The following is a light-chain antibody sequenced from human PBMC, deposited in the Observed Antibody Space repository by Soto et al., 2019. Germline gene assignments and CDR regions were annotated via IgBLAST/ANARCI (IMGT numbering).Light chain of an antibody. V-gene: IGLV2-14*01. CDR2: EVT. Sequence: QSALTQPASVSGSPGQSITISCSGTSDDIGGYTFVSWYQHHPGSAPKLLISEVTNRPSGVSDRFSGSKSGNTASLTISVLQAEHEADYYCSSYSTISPVVLGGGTKVTVL. CDR1: SDDIGGYTF. J-gene: IGLJ6*01. CDR3: SSYSTISPVV.